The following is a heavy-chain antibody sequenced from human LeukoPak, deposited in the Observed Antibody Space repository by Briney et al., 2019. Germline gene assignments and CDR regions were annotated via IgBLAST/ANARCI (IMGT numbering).Heavy chain of an antibody. CDR2: IYYSGST. CDR3: ARGYSYGSGSDY. CDR1: GGSISSYY. V-gene: IGHV4-59*01. Sequence: SGTLSLTCAVSGGSISSYYWSWIRQPPGKGLEWIGYIYYSGSTNYNPSLKSRVTISVDTSKNQFSLKLSSVTAADTAVYYCARGYSYGSGSDYWGQGTLVTVSS. D-gene: IGHD5-18*01. J-gene: IGHJ4*02.